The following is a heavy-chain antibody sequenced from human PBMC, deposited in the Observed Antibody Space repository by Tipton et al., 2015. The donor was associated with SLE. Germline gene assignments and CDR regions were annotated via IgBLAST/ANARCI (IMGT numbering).Heavy chain of an antibody. CDR2: LDYSGST. CDR1: GGSIRSSTYY. V-gene: IGHV4-39*07. J-gene: IGHJ4*02. D-gene: IGHD3-22*01. Sequence: TLSLTCTVSGGSIRSSTYYWGWIRQPPGKGLEWIGSLDYSGSTYYNPSIKSRINISADTSKNQFSLKLSSVTAADTAVYYCARAVGDTSGYLDYWGLGTLVTVSS. CDR3: ARAVGDTSGYLDY.